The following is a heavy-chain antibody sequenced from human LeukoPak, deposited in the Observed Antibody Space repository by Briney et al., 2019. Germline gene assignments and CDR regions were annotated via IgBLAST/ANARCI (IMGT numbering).Heavy chain of an antibody. CDR1: GFAFSSYA. D-gene: IGHD5-24*01. CDR3: VKENNYSPGGDY. Sequence: PGGSLRLSCAASGFAFSSYAMTWVRQAPGKGLEYVSAISSNGVNTYYTDSVKGRFSISRDNSKNALYLQMSSLRPEDTAVYYCVKENNYSPGGDYWGQGTLVTVSS. J-gene: IGHJ4*02. V-gene: IGHV3-64D*09. CDR2: ISSNGVNT.